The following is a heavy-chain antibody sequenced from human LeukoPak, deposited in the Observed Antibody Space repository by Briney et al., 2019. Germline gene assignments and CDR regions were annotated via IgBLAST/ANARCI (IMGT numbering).Heavy chain of an antibody. CDR3: ARGGPLLLVPDY. Sequence: SETLSLTCTVSGGSISSYYWSWIRQPPGKGLEWIGYIYYSGSTNYNPSLKSRVTISVDTSKNQFSLKLSSVTAADTAVYYCARGGPLLLVPDYWGQGTLVTVSS. V-gene: IGHV4-59*01. CDR1: GGSISSYY. CDR2: IYYSGST. D-gene: IGHD2-8*01. J-gene: IGHJ4*02.